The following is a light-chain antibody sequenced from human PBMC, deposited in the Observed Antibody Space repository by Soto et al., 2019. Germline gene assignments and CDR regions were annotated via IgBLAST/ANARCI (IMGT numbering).Light chain of an antibody. J-gene: IGKJ4*02. CDR3: QEYNSVPLT. CDR2: AAS. CDR1: QGLSTY. V-gene: IGKV1-27*01. Sequence: DIQMTQSPSSLSASVGDRVTITCRASQGLSTYLAWYQQKPRKVPKLLIYAASTLQSEVPSRFTGSGSGTDFTIPISSLQAEDVATYYWQEYNSVPLTFGGGTKVEIK.